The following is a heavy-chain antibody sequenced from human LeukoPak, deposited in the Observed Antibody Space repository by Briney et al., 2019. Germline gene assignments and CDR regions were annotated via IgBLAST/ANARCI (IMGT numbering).Heavy chain of an antibody. Sequence: SETLSLTCTVSGGSISSYYWSWIRQPPEKGLEWIGYIYTSGSTNYNPSLKSRVTISVDTSKNQFSLKLSSVTAADTAVYYCARHWGDYYNWFDPWGQGTLVTVSS. CDR1: GGSISSYY. J-gene: IGHJ5*02. CDR2: IYTSGST. D-gene: IGHD3-16*01. CDR3: ARHWGDYYNWFDP. V-gene: IGHV4-4*09.